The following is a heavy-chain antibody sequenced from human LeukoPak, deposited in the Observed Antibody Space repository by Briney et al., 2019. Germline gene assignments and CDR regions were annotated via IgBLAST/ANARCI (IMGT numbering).Heavy chain of an antibody. Sequence: SETLSLTXAVYGGSFSGYYWSWIRQPPGKGLEWIGEINHSGSTNYNPSLESRVTISVDTSKNQFSLKLSSVTAADTAVYYCARGPSRFDYWGQGTLVTVSS. CDR3: ARGPSRFDY. D-gene: IGHD5/OR15-5a*01. J-gene: IGHJ4*02. CDR1: GGSFSGYY. V-gene: IGHV4-34*01. CDR2: INHSGST.